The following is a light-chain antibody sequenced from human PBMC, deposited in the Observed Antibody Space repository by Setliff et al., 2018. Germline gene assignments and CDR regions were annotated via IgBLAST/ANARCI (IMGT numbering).Light chain of an antibody. CDR2: VNT. CDR1: SSNIGGGFN. J-gene: IGLJ1*01. CDR3: QSFDSSLSGPYV. Sequence: QSVLTQPPSVSGAPGQTVTISCTGSSSNIGGGFNVHWYQHLPGRAPRLLIYVNTNRPSGVPDRFSASKSGTSASLAISGLQAEDEADYCCQSFDSSLSGPYVFGTGTKVTVL. V-gene: IGLV1-40*01.